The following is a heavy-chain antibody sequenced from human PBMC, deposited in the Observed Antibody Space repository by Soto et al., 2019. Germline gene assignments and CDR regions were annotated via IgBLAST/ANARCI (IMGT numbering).Heavy chain of an antibody. CDR1: GFSFSTYL. D-gene: IGHD3-16*01. V-gene: IGHV3-7*01. CDR3: VGALTYEVPYYYYGMDV. Sequence: GGSLRLSCAASGFSFSTYLMSWVRQAPGKGLEWVANIKQGGNEKFYVDSVKGRFTISRDNDKKSLYLQMDSLRVEDTTVYYCVGALTYEVPYYYYGMDVWGQGTTVTVSS. J-gene: IGHJ6*02. CDR2: IKQGGNEK.